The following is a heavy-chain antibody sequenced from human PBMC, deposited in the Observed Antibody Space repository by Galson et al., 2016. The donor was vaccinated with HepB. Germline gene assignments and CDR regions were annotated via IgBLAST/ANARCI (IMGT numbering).Heavy chain of an antibody. Sequence: SETLSLTCSVSGGSISGYFWSWIRHPPGKGLEWIGYIYYSGTTSYNPSLKSRLTISVDTSKNQFSLKLSSVTAADTAVYYCARPARPYSGYDPFDYWGQGTLVTVSS. J-gene: IGHJ4*02. D-gene: IGHD5-12*01. CDR3: ARPARPYSGYDPFDY. V-gene: IGHV4-59*01. CDR1: GGSISGYF. CDR2: IYYSGTT.